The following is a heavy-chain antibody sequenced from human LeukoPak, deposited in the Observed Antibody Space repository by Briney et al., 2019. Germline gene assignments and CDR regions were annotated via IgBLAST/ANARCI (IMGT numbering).Heavy chain of an antibody. Sequence: GGSLRLSCAASGFTFDDYAMHWVRQAPGKGLEWVSLISGDGGSTYYADSVKGRFTISRDNSKNSLYLQMNSLRTEDTALYYCAKDMGGGRYSSSPGAFDIWGQGTMVTVSS. D-gene: IGHD6-13*01. CDR3: AKDMGGGRYSSSPGAFDI. J-gene: IGHJ3*02. CDR2: ISGDGGST. CDR1: GFTFDDYA. V-gene: IGHV3-43*02.